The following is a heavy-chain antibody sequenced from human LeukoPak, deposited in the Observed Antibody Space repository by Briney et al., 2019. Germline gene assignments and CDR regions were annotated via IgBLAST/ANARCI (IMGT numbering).Heavy chain of an antibody. CDR1: GASISSNNW. Sequence: PSETLSLTCAVSGASISSNNWWSWVRQPPGKGLEWIGEIYHSGSTNYTPSLKSRVTISIDKSKNQFSLKLSSVTAADTALFFCARGYDIDVWGQGTTVAVSS. J-gene: IGHJ6*02. CDR3: ARGYDIDV. CDR2: IYHSGST. V-gene: IGHV4-4*02.